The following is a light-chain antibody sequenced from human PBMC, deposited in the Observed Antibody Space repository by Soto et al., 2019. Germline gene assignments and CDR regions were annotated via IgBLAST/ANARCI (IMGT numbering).Light chain of an antibody. CDR2: DAS. Sequence: EIVLTQSPATLSLSPGERATLSCRASQSVSSYLAWYQQKPGQAPRLLIYDASNRATGIAARFSASGSGTDFTLTISSLEPEDFAVYYCQQRSNWQLTFGGGTKVEI. J-gene: IGKJ4*01. V-gene: IGKV3-11*01. CDR1: QSVSSY. CDR3: QQRSNWQLT.